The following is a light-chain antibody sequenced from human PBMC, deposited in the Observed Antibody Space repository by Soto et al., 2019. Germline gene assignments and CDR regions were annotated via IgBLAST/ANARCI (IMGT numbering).Light chain of an antibody. CDR3: QQYNSWPPIT. Sequence: EIVMTQSPATLSVSPGERATLSFRASESVSSNLAWYQQRPGQAPRLVIYGASTRATGIPDRFSGGGSGTEFTLTISSLQSEDFAVYYCQQYNSWPPITFGQGTRLENK. V-gene: IGKV3-15*01. CDR1: ESVSSN. J-gene: IGKJ5*01. CDR2: GAS.